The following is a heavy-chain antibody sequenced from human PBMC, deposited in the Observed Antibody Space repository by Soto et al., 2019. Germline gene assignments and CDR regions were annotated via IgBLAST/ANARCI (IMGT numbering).Heavy chain of an antibody. V-gene: IGHV3-7*01. J-gene: IGHJ4*02. CDR2: MNLDGSDK. CDR1: GFTFSSYY. CDR3: ARVESGSYDF. Sequence: EVQLVESGGGLVQPGGSLEISCAASGFTFSSYYMSWDRQAPGKGLEWVANMNLDGSDKRYVDSVRGRFAISRDNAGNSLYLQMGSLRVDDTAVYYCARVESGSYDFWGQGTLVTVSS. D-gene: IGHD1-26*01.